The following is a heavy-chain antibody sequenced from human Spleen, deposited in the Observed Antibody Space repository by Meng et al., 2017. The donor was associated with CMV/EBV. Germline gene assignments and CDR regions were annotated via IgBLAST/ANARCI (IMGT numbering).Heavy chain of an antibody. CDR3: ARGTIVGLTTG. Sequence: ASVKVSCKASGYSFTKYGISWVRQAPGQGLEWMGWISGYTGNTNYAQKFQGRVTMTRDASITTAYMELSRLTSDDTAVYYCARGTIVGLTTGWGQGTLVTVSS. CDR2: ISGYTGNT. V-gene: IGHV1-18*01. D-gene: IGHD1-26*01. CDR1: GYSFTKYG. J-gene: IGHJ4*02.